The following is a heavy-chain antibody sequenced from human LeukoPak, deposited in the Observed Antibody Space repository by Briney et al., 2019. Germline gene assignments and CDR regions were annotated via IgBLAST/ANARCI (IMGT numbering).Heavy chain of an antibody. CDR2: LHADGSEK. CDR1: GFSLSVYW. Sequence: GGSPRLSCAAFGFSLSVYWMSWVPEAPGKGLEWVSRLHADGSEKYYVDSVKGRFTISRDNAKNSLYLQMNSLRVEDTAVYYCARGGYSFDYLGQGTLVTVSS. J-gene: IGHJ4*02. V-gene: IGHV3-7*01. CDR3: ARGGYSFDY. D-gene: IGHD5-12*01.